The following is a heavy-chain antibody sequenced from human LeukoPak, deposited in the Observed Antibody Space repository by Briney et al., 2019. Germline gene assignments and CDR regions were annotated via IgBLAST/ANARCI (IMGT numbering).Heavy chain of an antibody. CDR2: ISYDGSKI. Sequence: GGSLRLSCAASGFSFSTYAMHWVRQAPGKGLEWVAVISYDGSKIYYGDSAKGRFTISRDNSKNTQYLQMNSLRAEDTAVYYCARDREIVMVTAPDYWGQGTLVIVSS. V-gene: IGHV3-30*04. D-gene: IGHD5-18*01. CDR1: GFSFSTYA. J-gene: IGHJ4*02. CDR3: ARDREIVMVTAPDY.